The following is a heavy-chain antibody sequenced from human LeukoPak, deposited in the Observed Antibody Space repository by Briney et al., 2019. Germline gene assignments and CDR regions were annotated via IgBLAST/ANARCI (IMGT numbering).Heavy chain of an antibody. CDR1: GFTFSSYA. CDR2: VSGSGGST. J-gene: IGHJ4*02. D-gene: IGHD3-22*01. V-gene: IGHV3-23*01. CDR3: ATMSYYDSSGYYYGLRYFDY. Sequence: GGSLRLSCAESGFTFSSYAMSWVRQAPGKGLEWVSAVSGSGGSTYYADSVKGRFTISRDNSKNTLYLQMNSLRAEDTAVYYCATMSYYDSSGYYYGLRYFDYWGQGTLVTVSS.